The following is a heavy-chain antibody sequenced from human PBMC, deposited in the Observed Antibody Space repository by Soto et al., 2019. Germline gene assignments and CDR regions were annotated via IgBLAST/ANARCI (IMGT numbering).Heavy chain of an antibody. Sequence: QVQLVESGGGVVQVGRSLRLSCAASGFTFSSYGMHWVRQAPGKGLEWVAFIGHDGSDTYYTDSASGRFTISRDNSENTLYLQTNGLRAEDTAAYYCAKEIVARMYYHYYYGMDVWGQGTKVTVPS. D-gene: IGHD5-12*01. CDR3: AKEIVARMYYHYYYGMDV. CDR1: GFTFSSYG. V-gene: IGHV3-30*18. CDR2: IGHDGSDT. J-gene: IGHJ6*02.